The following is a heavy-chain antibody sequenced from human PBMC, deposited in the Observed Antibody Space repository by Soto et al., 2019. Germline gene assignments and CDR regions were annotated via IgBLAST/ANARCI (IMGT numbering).Heavy chain of an antibody. V-gene: IGHV3-30*04. D-gene: IGHD2-2*01. CDR1: GFTVSNYA. J-gene: IGHJ6*02. Sequence: GSLRLSGAASGFTVSNYAMHWVRQAPGKGLEWVAIISYDGNNKYNADSVKGRFTISRDNSKNTLYLQMNSLRAEDTAVYYCARDRVCTSATCGEFDYYYYYGMDVWGQGTTVTVSS. CDR2: ISYDGNNK. CDR3: ARDRVCTSATCGEFDYYYYYGMDV.